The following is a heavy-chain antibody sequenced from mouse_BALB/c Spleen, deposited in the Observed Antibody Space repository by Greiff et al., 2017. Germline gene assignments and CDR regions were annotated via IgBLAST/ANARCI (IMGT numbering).Heavy chain of an antibody. D-gene: IGHD2-2*01. J-gene: IGHJ2*01. CDR2: ISYSGST. CDR1: GYSITSDYA. Sequence: DVKLVESGPGLVKPSQSLSLTCTVTGYSITSDYAWNWIRQFPGNKLEWMGYISYSGSTSYNPSLKSRISITRDTSKNQFFLQLNSVTTEDTATYYCARLGGYPYYFDYWGQGTTLTVSS. V-gene: IGHV3-2*02. CDR3: ARLGGYPYYFDY.